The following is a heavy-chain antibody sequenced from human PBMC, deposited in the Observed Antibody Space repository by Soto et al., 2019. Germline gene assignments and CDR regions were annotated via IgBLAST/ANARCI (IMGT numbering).Heavy chain of an antibody. J-gene: IGHJ4*02. Sequence: ASVKVSCKASGGTFSSYTISWVRQAPGQGLEWMGRIIPILGIANYAQKFQGRVTITADKSTSTAYMELSSLRSEDTAVYYCARGDSSGYYGIDYWGQGTLVTVSS. D-gene: IGHD3-22*01. CDR2: IIPILGIA. V-gene: IGHV1-69*02. CDR1: GGTFSSYT. CDR3: ARGDSSGYYGIDY.